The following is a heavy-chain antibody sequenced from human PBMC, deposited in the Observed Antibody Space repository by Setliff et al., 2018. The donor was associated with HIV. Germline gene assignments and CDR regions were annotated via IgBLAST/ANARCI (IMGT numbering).Heavy chain of an antibody. Sequence: ASVKVSCKVSGYTLTELSMHWVRQAPGKGLEWMGGFDPEDGETIYAQKFQGRVTMTEDTSTDTAYMELSSLRSEDTAVYYCATDRILGYCSGTSCSNAFDIWGQGTMVTVSS. D-gene: IGHD2-2*01. CDR2: FDPEDGET. J-gene: IGHJ3*02. CDR1: GYTLTELS. V-gene: IGHV1-24*01. CDR3: ATDRILGYCSGTSCSNAFDI.